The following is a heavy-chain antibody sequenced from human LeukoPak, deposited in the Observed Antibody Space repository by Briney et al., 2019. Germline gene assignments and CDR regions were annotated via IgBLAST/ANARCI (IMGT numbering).Heavy chain of an antibody. CDR3: ARSPAYSNYDPVGYYYYYGMDV. D-gene: IGHD4-11*01. CDR1: GGSISSGGYY. J-gene: IGHJ6*02. Sequence: SETLSLTCTVSGGSISSGGYYWSWIRQHPGKGLEWIGYIYYSGSTYYNPSLKSRVTISVDTSKNQFSLKLSSVTAADTAVYYCARSPAYSNYDPVGYYYYYGMDVWGQGTTVTVSS. V-gene: IGHV4-31*03. CDR2: IYYSGST.